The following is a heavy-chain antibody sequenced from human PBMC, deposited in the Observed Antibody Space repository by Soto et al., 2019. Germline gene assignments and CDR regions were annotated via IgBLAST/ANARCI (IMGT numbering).Heavy chain of an antibody. CDR2: INQDGSEK. Sequence: VGSLRLSCAASGFTFSTYWMDWVRQTPGKGLEWVANINQDGSEKNYVDSVKGRFTIYRDNAKNSLYLQMSSLTAEDSALYYCSRSLDSWGQGTLVTVSS. CDR1: GFTFSTYW. J-gene: IGHJ4*02. CDR3: SRSLDS. V-gene: IGHV3-7*01.